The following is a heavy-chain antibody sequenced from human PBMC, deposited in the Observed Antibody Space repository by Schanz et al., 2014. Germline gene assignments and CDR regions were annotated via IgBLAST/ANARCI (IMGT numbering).Heavy chain of an antibody. CDR3: ARKMKLGVYGGKGHDSLDI. V-gene: IGHV3-23*04. J-gene: IGHJ3*02. CDR2: ITGASDHI. D-gene: IGHD4-17*01. Sequence: EVQLAESGGGLVQPGGSLRLSCAASTFTFSSYAMSWVRQAPGKGLEWVSGITGASDHIDYAESVKGRFTISRDNSKNTLYLQMNSLRAEDTAVYYCARKMKLGVYGGKGHDSLDIWGQGTMVTVSS. CDR1: TFTFSSYA.